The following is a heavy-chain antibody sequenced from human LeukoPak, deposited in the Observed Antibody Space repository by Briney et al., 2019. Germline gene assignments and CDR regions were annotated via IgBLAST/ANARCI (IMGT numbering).Heavy chain of an antibody. CDR3: ARTGIAARPGAFDI. CDR2: ISYDGSNK. D-gene: IGHD6-6*01. J-gene: IGHJ3*02. Sequence: GGSLRLSCAASGFTFSSYAMHWVRQAPGKGLEGVAVISYDGSNKYYADSVKGRFTISRDSSKNTLYLQMNSLRAEDTAVYYCARTGIAARPGAFDIWGQGTMVTVSS. CDR1: GFTFSSYA. V-gene: IGHV3-30-3*01.